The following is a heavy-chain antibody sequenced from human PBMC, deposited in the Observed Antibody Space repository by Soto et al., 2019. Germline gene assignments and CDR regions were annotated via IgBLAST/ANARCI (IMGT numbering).Heavy chain of an antibody. CDR2: TFPGNSET. J-gene: IGHJ6*02. CDR3: ARSRYYDTTGYYPFYYYYYGMDV. CDR1: GYSFSNYW. Sequence: GESLKISCKGSGYSFSNYWIGWVRQMSGKGLEWMAITFPGNSETRYSPSFQGHVTISVDRSISTAYLQWSSLKASHTALYYCARSRYYDTTGYYPFYYYYYGMDVWGQGTTVIVSS. V-gene: IGHV5-51*01. D-gene: IGHD3-22*01.